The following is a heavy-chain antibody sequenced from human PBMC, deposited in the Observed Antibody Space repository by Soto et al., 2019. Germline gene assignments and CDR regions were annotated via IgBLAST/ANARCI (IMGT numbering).Heavy chain of an antibody. D-gene: IGHD3-3*01. CDR2: MNPNSGNT. CDR1: GYTFTSYD. CDR3: ARGTYDFWSGYYFPREKTRGGYYYMDV. Sequence: ASVKVSCKASGYTFTSYDINWVRQATGLGLEWMGWMNPNSGNTGYAQKFQGRVTMTRNTSISTAYMELSSLRSEDTAVYYCARGTYDFWSGYYFPREKTRGGYYYMDVWGKGTTVTVSS. V-gene: IGHV1-8*01. J-gene: IGHJ6*03.